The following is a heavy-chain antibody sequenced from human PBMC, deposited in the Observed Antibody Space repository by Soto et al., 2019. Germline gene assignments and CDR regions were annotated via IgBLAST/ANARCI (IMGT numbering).Heavy chain of an antibody. V-gene: IGHV3-23*01. CDR1: GFTFSNYA. D-gene: IGHD6-19*01. CDR2: ISGSGGST. J-gene: IGHJ4*02. Sequence: HPGGSLRLSCAASGFTFSNYAMNWVRQAPGKGLEWVSVISGSGGSTYYADSVKGRFTISRDNSKNTLYLQMNSLRAEDTAVYYCASRNSGWYFDYWGQGTLVTVSS. CDR3: ASRNSGWYFDY.